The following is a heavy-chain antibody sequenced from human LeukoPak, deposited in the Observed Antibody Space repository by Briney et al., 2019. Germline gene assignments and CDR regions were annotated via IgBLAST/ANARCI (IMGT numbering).Heavy chain of an antibody. CDR3: ARDHGLGQWLDDAFDI. CDR1: GYTFTSYG. V-gene: IGHV1-18*01. Sequence: ASVKVSCKASGYTFTSYGISWVRQAPGQGLEWMGWISAYNGNTNYAQKLQGRVTMTTDTSTSTAYMELSSLRSEDTAVYYCARDHGLGQWLDDAFDIWGQGTMVTVSS. J-gene: IGHJ3*02. D-gene: IGHD6-19*01. CDR2: ISAYNGNT.